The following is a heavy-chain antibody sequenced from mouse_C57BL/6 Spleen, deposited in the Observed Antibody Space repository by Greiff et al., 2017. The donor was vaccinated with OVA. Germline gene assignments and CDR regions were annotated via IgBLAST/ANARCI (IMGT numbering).Heavy chain of an antibody. D-gene: IGHD1-1*01. CDR3: ARGGTTVVADWYFDV. CDR1: GFTFSDYY. CDR2: INYDGSST. J-gene: IGHJ1*03. V-gene: IGHV5-16*01. Sequence: DVQLQESEGGLVQPGSSMKLSCTASGFTFSDYYMAWVRQVPEKGLEWVANINYDGSSTYYLDSLKSRFIISRDNAKNILYLQMSSLKSEDTATYYCARGGTTVVADWYFDVWGTGTTVTVSS.